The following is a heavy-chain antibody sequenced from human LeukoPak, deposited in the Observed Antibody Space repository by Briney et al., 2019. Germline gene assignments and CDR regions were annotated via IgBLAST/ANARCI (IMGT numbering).Heavy chain of an antibody. Sequence: GRSLRLSCAASGFTFSSYGMHWVRQAPGKGLEWVAVISYDGSNKYYADSVKGRFTISRDNSKNTLYLQMNSLRAEDTAVYYCAKDSHYDFWSGYYLLGYYSAMDVWGQGTTVTVSS. J-gene: IGHJ6*02. D-gene: IGHD3-3*01. CDR2: ISYDGSNK. CDR1: GFTFSSYG. V-gene: IGHV3-30*18. CDR3: AKDSHYDFWSGYYLLGYYSAMDV.